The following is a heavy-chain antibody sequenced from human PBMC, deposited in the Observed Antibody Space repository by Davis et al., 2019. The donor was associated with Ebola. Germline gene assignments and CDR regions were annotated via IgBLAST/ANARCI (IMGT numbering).Heavy chain of an antibody. CDR3: ARGPRITIFGVVIISPYYFDY. D-gene: IGHD3-3*01. CDR2: INPYNGGT. CDR1: GYTFTGYY. V-gene: IGHV1-2*06. J-gene: IGHJ4*02. Sequence: ASVKVSCKASGYTFTGYYIQWVRRAPGQGLEWMGRINPYNGGTNYAQKFQGRVTMTRDTSTSTVYMELSSLRSEDTAVYYCARGPRITIFGVVIISPYYFDYWGQGTLVTVSS.